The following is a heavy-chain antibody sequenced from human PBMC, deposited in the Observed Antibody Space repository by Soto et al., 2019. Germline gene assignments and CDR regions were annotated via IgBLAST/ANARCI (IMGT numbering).Heavy chain of an antibody. CDR2: IYYSGST. V-gene: IGHV4-30-4*02. Sequence: SETLSLTCTVSGGSISSGDYYWSWIRQPPGKGLEWIGYIYYSGSTYYNPSLKSRVTISVDTSKNQLSLKLSSVTAADTAVYYCARVGYCGGDCSFPDYWGQGTLVTVSS. CDR1: GGSISSGDYY. J-gene: IGHJ4*02. D-gene: IGHD2-21*02. CDR3: ARVGYCGGDCSFPDY.